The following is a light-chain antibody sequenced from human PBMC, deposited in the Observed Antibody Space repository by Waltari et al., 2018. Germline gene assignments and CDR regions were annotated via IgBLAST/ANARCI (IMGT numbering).Light chain of an antibody. CDR3: CSHAGSGTFWV. J-gene: IGLJ2*01. CDR1: SSDAGGYNY. V-gene: IGLV2-23*02. CDR2: DVS. Sequence: QSVLTQPASVSGSPGQSITISCTGTSSDAGGYNYVSWYQRHPGKAPKVMIFDVSKRPSGVSDRFSGSKSGNTASLTISGLQAEDEADYYCCSHAGSGTFWVFGGGTKLTVL.